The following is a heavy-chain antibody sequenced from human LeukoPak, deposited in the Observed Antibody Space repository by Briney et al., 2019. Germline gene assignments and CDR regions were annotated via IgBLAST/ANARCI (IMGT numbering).Heavy chain of an antibody. D-gene: IGHD1-7*01. CDR2: ISSTGGGSYI. V-gene: IGHV3-11*01. Sequence: PGGSLRPSCAASGFTFSDYYLSWVRQAPGKGLEWVSYISSTGGGSYIYYADSVKGRFTISRDNAKNSLYLQMNSLRAEDTAVYYCATHMANLISYYYYGLDVWGQGTTVTVSS. CDR1: GFTFSDYY. CDR3: ATHMANLISYYYYGLDV. J-gene: IGHJ6*02.